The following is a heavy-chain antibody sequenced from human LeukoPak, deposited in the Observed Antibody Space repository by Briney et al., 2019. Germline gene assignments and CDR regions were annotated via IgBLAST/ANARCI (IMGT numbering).Heavy chain of an antibody. CDR3: ARDVGDGYPTLFDY. CDR1: GFTFSSYE. D-gene: IGHD5-24*01. V-gene: IGHV3-48*03. Sequence: GGSLRLSCAASGFTFSSYEMNWVRQAPGKGLEWVSYISSSGSTIYYADSVEGRFTISRDNAKNSLYLQMNSLRAEDTAVYYCARDVGDGYPTLFDYWGQGTLVTVSS. CDR2: ISSSGSTI. J-gene: IGHJ4*02.